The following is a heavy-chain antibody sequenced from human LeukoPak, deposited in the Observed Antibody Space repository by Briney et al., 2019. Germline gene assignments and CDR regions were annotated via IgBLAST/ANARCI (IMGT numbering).Heavy chain of an antibody. CDR3: AGVSGGVVVPAANLGFYYYYGMDV. Sequence: SETLSLTCAVSGYSISSGYYWGRIRQPPGKGLEWIGSIYHSGSTYYNPSLKSRVTISVDTSKNQFSLKLSSVTAADTAVYYCAGVSGGVVVPAANLGFYYYYGMDVWGKGTTVTVSS. CDR1: GYSISSGYY. D-gene: IGHD2-2*01. CDR2: IYHSGST. J-gene: IGHJ6*04. V-gene: IGHV4-38-2*01.